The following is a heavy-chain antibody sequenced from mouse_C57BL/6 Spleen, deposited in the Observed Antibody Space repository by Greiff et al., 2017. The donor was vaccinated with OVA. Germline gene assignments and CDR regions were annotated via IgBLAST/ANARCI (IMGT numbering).Heavy chain of an antibody. V-gene: IGHV1-50*01. J-gene: IGHJ3*01. CDR3: ARKEIYYGKGPWFAY. CDR2: IDPSDSYT. D-gene: IGHD2-1*01. CDR1: GYTFTSYW. Sequence: VQLKQPGAELVKPGASVKLSCKASGYTFTSYWMQWVKQRPGQGLEWIGEIDPSDSYTNYNQKFKGKATLTVDTSSSTAYMQLSSLTSEDSAVYYCARKEIYYGKGPWFAYWGQGTLVTVSA.